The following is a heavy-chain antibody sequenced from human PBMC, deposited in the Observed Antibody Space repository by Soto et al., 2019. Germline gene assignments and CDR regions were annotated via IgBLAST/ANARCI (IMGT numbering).Heavy chain of an antibody. Sequence: SETLSLTCTVSGGSISSSSYYWGWIRQPPGKGLEWIGSIYYSGSTYYNTSLKGRVTISVDTSKNQFSLKLSSVTAADTAVYYCASLSRGIYYYGMDVWGQGTTVTVSS. CDR1: GGSISSSSYY. V-gene: IGHV4-39*01. J-gene: IGHJ6*02. D-gene: IGHD3-16*01. CDR3: ASLSRGIYYYGMDV. CDR2: IYYSGST.